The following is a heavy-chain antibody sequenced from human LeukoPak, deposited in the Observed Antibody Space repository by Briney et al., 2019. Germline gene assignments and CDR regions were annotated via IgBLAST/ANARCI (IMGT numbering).Heavy chain of an antibody. D-gene: IGHD3-3*01. V-gene: IGHV3-23*01. CDR1: GFTFSSYA. CDR2: ISGSGGST. J-gene: IGHJ5*02. CDR3: AKDWALAIFGVVTENWFDP. Sequence: PGGSLRLSCAASGFTFSSYAMSWVRQAPGRGLEWVSAISGSGGSTYYADSVKGRFTISRDNSKSTLYMQMNSLRAEDTAVYYCAKDWALAIFGVVTENWFDPWGQGTLVTVSS.